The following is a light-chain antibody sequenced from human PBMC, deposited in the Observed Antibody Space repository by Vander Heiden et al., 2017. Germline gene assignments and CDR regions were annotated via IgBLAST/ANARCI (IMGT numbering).Light chain of an antibody. CDR2: KAS. Sequence: DIQMTQSPSTLAASVGDSGTITCRASQNINNWLAWYQQRPGKAPKLLIYKASTLESGVASRFSGSGSGTEFTLTISSLQPDDFATYYCHQYNSYSPSTFGQGTQVEIK. CDR3: HQYNSYSPST. J-gene: IGKJ1*01. V-gene: IGKV1-5*03. CDR1: QNINNW.